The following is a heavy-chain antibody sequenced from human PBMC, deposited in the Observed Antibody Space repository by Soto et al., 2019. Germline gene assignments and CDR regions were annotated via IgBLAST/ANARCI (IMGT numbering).Heavy chain of an antibody. CDR2: ISYDGSNK. J-gene: IGHJ4*02. Sequence: GGSLRLSCAASGFTFSSYCMHWVRQAPGKGLEWVAVISYDGSNKYYADSVKGRFTISRDNSKNTLYLQMNSLRAENTAVYYCARTFYYGSGTSDYWGQGTLVTVSS. D-gene: IGHD3-10*01. CDR1: GFTFSSYC. V-gene: IGHV3-30*03. CDR3: ARTFYYGSGTSDY.